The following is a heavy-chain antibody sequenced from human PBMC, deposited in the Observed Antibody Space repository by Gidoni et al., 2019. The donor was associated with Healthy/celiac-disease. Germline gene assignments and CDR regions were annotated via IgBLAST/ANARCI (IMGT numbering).Heavy chain of an antibody. CDR2: ISSSSSTI. J-gene: IGHJ5*02. Sequence: EVQLVESGGGLVQPGGSLRLSCAASGFTFSSYRMNWVRQAPGKGLEWVSYISSSSSTIYYADSVKGRFTISRDNAKNSLYLQMNSLRDEDTAVYYCAGPKGGLPPTSPVWFDPWGQGTLVTVSS. CDR1: GFTFSSYR. CDR3: AGPKGGLPPTSPVWFDP. V-gene: IGHV3-48*02. D-gene: IGHD3-16*01.